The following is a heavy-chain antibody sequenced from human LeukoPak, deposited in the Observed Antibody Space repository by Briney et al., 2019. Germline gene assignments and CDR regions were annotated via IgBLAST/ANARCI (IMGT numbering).Heavy chain of an antibody. D-gene: IGHD4-11*01. CDR2: IYYSGST. V-gene: IGHV4-39*01. Sequence: SETLSLTCTVSGGSISSSSYYWGWIRQPPGKGLEWIGSIYYSGSTYYNPSLKSRVTISVDTSKNQFSLNLSSVTAADTAVYYCARTNYYSKGYYYYMDVWGKGTTVTVSS. CDR3: ARTNYYSKGYYYYMDV. CDR1: GGSISSSSYY. J-gene: IGHJ6*03.